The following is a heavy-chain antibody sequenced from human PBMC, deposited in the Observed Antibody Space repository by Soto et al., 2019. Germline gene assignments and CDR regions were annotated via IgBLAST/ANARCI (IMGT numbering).Heavy chain of an antibody. D-gene: IGHD2-21*01. CDR1: GGTFGSYA. V-gene: IGHV1-69*13. J-gene: IGHJ6*02. CDR3: AREAPDCTSATCPKFYDMDV. CDR2: IIPILNSP. Sequence: SVKVSCKASGGTFGSYAITWVRRAPGQGLEWLGGIIPILNSPAYAQKFQARVVITADEITNTAYMELNSLRFDDTAVYYCAREAPDCTSATCPKFYDMDVWGHGTTVTVSS.